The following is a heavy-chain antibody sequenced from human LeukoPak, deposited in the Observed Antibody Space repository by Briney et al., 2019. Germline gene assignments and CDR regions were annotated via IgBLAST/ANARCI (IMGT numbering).Heavy chain of an antibody. Sequence: ETLSLTCTVSGVSISSSNSYWGWIRQPPGQGLEWIGSIYYSGNTYYNASLKSQVSISIDTSKNQFSLRLTSVTAADTAVYYCARQTGSGLFILPGGQGTLVTVSS. CDR1: GVSISSSNSY. CDR3: ARQTGSGLFILP. D-gene: IGHD3/OR15-3a*01. J-gene: IGHJ4*02. V-gene: IGHV4-39*01. CDR2: IYYSGNT.